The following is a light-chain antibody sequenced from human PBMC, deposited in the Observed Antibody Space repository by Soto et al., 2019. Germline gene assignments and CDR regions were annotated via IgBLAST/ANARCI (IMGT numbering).Light chain of an antibody. V-gene: IGKV4-1*01. CDR3: QQYSSTPPT. Sequence: DIVMTQSPDSLAVSLGERATINCKSSQSVLYSSNNKNYLAWYQQKPGQPPKLLIYWASTRESGVPDRFSGSGSRTDFTLTISSLQAEDVAVYYCQQYSSTPPTFGQGTKLEIK. CDR2: WAS. CDR1: QSVLYSSNNKNY. J-gene: IGKJ2*01.